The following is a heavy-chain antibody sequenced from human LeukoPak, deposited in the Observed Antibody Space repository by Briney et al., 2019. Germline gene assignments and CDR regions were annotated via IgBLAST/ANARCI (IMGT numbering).Heavy chain of an antibody. CDR1: GFTFSSYG. CDR3: AKSVTTMVLGYFDY. Sequence: GGSLRLSCAASGFTFSSYGMRWVRQAPGKGLEWVAFIRYDGSNKYYADSVKGRFTMSRDNSKNTLYLQMNSLRAEETAVYYCAKSVTTMVLGYFDYWGQGTLVTVS. J-gene: IGHJ4*02. D-gene: IGHD3-10*01. V-gene: IGHV3-30*02. CDR2: IRYDGSNK.